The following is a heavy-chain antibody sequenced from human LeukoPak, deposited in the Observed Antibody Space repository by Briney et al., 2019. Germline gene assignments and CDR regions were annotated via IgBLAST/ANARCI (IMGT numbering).Heavy chain of an antibody. Sequence: ASVKVSCKASGYTFTGSYMHWVRQAPGQGLEWVGWINPNSGGTNYAQKFQGRVTMTRDTSINTAYMELSRLRSDDTAVYCCTRGTAAAGPFDYWGQGTLVTVSS. CDR3: TRGTAAAGPFDY. V-gene: IGHV1-2*02. CDR2: INPNSGGT. J-gene: IGHJ4*02. CDR1: GYTFTGSY. D-gene: IGHD6-13*01.